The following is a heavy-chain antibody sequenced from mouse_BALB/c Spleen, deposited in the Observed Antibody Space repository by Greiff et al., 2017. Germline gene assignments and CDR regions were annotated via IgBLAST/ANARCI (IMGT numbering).Heavy chain of an antibody. D-gene: IGHD2-4*01. J-gene: IGHJ4*01. V-gene: IGHV1-9*01. CDR1: GYTFSSYW. CDR2: ILPGSGST. Sequence: VQLQQSGAELMKPGASVKISCKATGYTFSSYWIEWVKQRPGHGLEWIGEILPGSGSTNYNEKFKGKATFTADTSSNTAYMQLSSLTSEDSAVYYGARKYYDYDVRAMDYWGQGTSVTVSA. CDR3: ARKYYDYDVRAMDY.